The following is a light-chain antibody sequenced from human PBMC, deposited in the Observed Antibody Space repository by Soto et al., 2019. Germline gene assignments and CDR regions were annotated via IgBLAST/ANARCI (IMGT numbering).Light chain of an antibody. J-gene: IGKJ1*01. Sequence: EVVMTQSPATLSVSLGDRATLSCRASQSVNSNLAWYQQKPGQAPRLLVYDASTRATGIPARFSGSGSGTEFTLTISSLQSEDLAIYYCQQYFNWWTFGQGTKVDIK. CDR2: DAS. CDR1: QSVNSN. V-gene: IGKV3-15*01. CDR3: QQYFNWWT.